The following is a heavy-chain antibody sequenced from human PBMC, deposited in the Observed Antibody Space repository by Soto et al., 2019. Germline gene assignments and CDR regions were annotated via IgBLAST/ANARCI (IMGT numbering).Heavy chain of an antibody. CDR2: MNPKSGAT. J-gene: IGHJ4*02. CDR1: DYIFTAYH. V-gene: IGHV1-2*02. CDR3: ASAAVTGTAGLDF. D-gene: IGHD6-19*01. Sequence: GTSVKVSCKASDYIFTAYHVHWVRQIPGQGLEWMAWMNPKSGATKYAETFQGRVTMTRDTSISTAYMELSRLTSDDMAVYYCASAAVTGTAGLDFWGQGTQVTVSS.